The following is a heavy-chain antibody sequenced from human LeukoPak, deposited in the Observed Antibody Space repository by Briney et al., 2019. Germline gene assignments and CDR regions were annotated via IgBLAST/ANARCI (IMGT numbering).Heavy chain of an antibody. V-gene: IGHV1-18*01. CDR1: GYTFTSYA. Sequence: ASAKVSCKASGYTFTSYAMNWVRQAPGQGLEWMGWISAYNGNTNYAQKLQGRVTMTTDTSTSTAYMELRSLRSDDTAVYYCARKWFGEPNWFDPWGQGTLVTVSS. CDR3: ARKWFGEPNWFDP. J-gene: IGHJ5*02. CDR2: ISAYNGNT. D-gene: IGHD3-10*01.